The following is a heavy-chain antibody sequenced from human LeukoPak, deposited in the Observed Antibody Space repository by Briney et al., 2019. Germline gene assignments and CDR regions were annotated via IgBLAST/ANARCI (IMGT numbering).Heavy chain of an antibody. V-gene: IGHV1-69*05. CDR2: IIPIFGTA. D-gene: IGHD3-10*01. Sequence: ASVKVSCKASGGTFSSYAISWVRQAPGQGLEWMGGIIPIFGTANYAQKFQGRVTITTDESTSTAYMELSSLRSEDTAVYYCAREVTMVRGVIHSDAFDIWAKGQWSPSLQ. J-gene: IGHJ3*02. CDR1: GGTFSSYA. CDR3: AREVTMVRGVIHSDAFDI.